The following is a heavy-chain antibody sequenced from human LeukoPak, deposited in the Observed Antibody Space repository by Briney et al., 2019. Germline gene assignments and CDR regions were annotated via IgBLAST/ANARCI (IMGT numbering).Heavy chain of an antibody. CDR1: GGSISSYY. CDR3: ARLVGDKGY. D-gene: IGHD4-23*01. V-gene: IGHV4-59*12. CDR2: IYYSGST. Sequence: PSETLSLTCTVSGGSISSYYWSWIRQPPGKGLEWIGYIYYSGSTNYNPSLKSRVTISVDTSKNQFSLKLSSVTAADTAVYYCARLVGDKGYWGQGTLVTVSS. J-gene: IGHJ4*02.